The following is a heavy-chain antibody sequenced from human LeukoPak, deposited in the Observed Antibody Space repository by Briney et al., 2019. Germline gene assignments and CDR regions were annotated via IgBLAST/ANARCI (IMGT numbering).Heavy chain of an antibody. Sequence: SQTLSLTCTVSGGSISSGSYYWSWIRQPAGKGLEWIGRIYTSGSTNYNPSLKSRVTISVDTSKNQFSLKLSSVTAADTAVYYCARHDDYYGSGSYSPIDYWGQGTLVTVSS. CDR2: IYTSGST. CDR3: ARHDDYYGSGSYSPIDY. CDR1: GGSISSGSYY. V-gene: IGHV4-61*02. D-gene: IGHD3-10*01. J-gene: IGHJ4*02.